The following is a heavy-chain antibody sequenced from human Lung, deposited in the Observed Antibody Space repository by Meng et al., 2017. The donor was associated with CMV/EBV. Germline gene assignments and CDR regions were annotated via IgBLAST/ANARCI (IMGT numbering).Heavy chain of an antibody. J-gene: IGHJ6*02. CDR3: ARDRTVTTSLYYYYYGMDV. Sequence: SCAASGFTFSSYEMNWVRQAPGKGLKWVSYISSSGSTIYYADSVKGRFTISRDNAKNSLYLQMNSLRAEDTAVYYCARDRTVTTSLYYYYYGMDVWXQGTXVTGAS. V-gene: IGHV3-48*03. CDR1: GFTFSSYE. CDR2: ISSSGSTI. D-gene: IGHD4-11*01.